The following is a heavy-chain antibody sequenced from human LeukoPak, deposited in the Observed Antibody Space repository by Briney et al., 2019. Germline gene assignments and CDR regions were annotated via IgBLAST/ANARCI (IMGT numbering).Heavy chain of an antibody. CDR3: ARFGLYCSSTSCYDHYFDY. V-gene: IGHV1-69*13. D-gene: IGHD2-2*01. J-gene: IGHJ4*02. CDR2: IIPIFGTA. Sequence: ASVKVSCKASGGTFSSYAISWVRQASGQGLEWMGGIIPIFGTANYAQKFQGRVTITADESTSTAYMELSSLRSEDTAVYYCARFGLYCSSTSCYDHYFDYWGQGTLVTVSS. CDR1: GGTFSSYA.